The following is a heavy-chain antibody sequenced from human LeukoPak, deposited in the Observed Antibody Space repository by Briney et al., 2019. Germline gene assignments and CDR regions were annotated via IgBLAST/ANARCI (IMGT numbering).Heavy chain of an antibody. D-gene: IGHD5-18*01. Sequence: SETLPHTRLVSRGINRRYLWSSLRPPPSKQLAWIGYIYFSGSTNYNPSLLSRVTIPVDKSKNQFSLKLSSVTAADTAVYYCARVPGYSYGYDYDYYYGMDVWGQGTTVTVSS. CDR1: RGINRRYL. J-gene: IGHJ6*02. CDR3: ARVPGYSYGYDYDYYYGMDV. V-gene: IGHV4-59*01. CDR2: IYFSGST.